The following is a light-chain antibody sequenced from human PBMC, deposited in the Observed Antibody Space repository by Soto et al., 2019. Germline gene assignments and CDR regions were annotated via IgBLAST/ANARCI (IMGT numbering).Light chain of an antibody. V-gene: IGLV2-8*01. CDR3: KSYAGSNTYV. CDR2: EVV. J-gene: IGLJ1*01. CDR1: KSDIGVYDF. Sequence: QSVLTQPPSASGSPGQSVTISWTGTKSDIGVYDFVSWYQHHPGKAPRLIIYEVVQRPSGVPDRFSGSKSGNTASLTVSGLQAADEADYFCKSYAGSNTYVFGSGTKVTVL.